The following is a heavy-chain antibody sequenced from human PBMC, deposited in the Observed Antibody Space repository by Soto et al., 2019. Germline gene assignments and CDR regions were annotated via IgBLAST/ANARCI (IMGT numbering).Heavy chain of an antibody. J-gene: IGHJ4*02. CDR2: ISNDGSNK. Sequence: GGSLRLSCVASGLSFSSYAFHWVRQAPGKGLEWVAIISNDGSNKQYADSVKGRFAISRDNSKKTVYLQMDSLRGDDTAVYYCAKDQRFLESAYFDYWGQGTLVTVSS. CDR3: AKDQRFLESAYFDY. V-gene: IGHV3-30*18. CDR1: GLSFSSYA. D-gene: IGHD3-3*01.